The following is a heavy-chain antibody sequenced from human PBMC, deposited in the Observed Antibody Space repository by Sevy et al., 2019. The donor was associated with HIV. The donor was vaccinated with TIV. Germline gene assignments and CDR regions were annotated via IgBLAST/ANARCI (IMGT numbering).Heavy chain of an antibody. Sequence: SETLSLTCTVSGGSIGHYYWSWIRQPPGKGLEWIAYVYYTGSTNYNPSLKGRVTIALDTPKNQFSLNLSSLTAADMAVYYCVRQGGLVDYGMDVWGQGTTVTVSS. CDR3: VRQGGLVDYGMDV. CDR2: VYYTGST. J-gene: IGHJ6*02. D-gene: IGHD1-26*01. V-gene: IGHV4-59*01. CDR1: GGSIGHYY.